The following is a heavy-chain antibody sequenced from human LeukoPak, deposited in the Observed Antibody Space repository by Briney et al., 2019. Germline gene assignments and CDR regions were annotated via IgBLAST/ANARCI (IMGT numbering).Heavy chain of an antibody. J-gene: IGHJ5*02. CDR1: GFTFSSYA. Sequence: PGGSLRLSCAASGFTFSSYAMHWVRQAPGKGLEWVAVISYDGSNKYYADSVKGRFTISRDNSKNTLYLQMNSLRAEDTAVYYCARDRDCSSTSCPILLPHWFDPWGQGTLVTVSS. V-gene: IGHV3-30-3*01. CDR2: ISYDGSNK. D-gene: IGHD2-2*01. CDR3: ARDRDCSSTSCPILLPHWFDP.